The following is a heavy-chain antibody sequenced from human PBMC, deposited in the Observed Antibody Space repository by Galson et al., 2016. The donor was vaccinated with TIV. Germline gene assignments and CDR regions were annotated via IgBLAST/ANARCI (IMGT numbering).Heavy chain of an antibody. CDR2: ISPSGTI. CDR1: GFTFSSYE. D-gene: IGHD5-12*01. Sequence: SLRLSCAGSGFTFSSYEVNWVRQAPGKGLEWISYISPSGTIYYADSVKGRFTISRDNAKNSLFLLMNSLRAEDTAVYFCARVATFVDAFDLWGQGTVVTVS. V-gene: IGHV3-48*03. CDR3: ARVATFVDAFDL. J-gene: IGHJ3*01.